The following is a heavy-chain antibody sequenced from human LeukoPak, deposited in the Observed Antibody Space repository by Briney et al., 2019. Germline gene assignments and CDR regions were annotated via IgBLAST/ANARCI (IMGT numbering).Heavy chain of an antibody. Sequence: SETLSLTCTVSGGSISSYHWNWIRQPPGKGLEWIGYIYYSGSTNYNPSLMSRLTISIDTSKNQFSLKLRSVTAADTAVYYCARGPRISLVRGALELDYWGQGTLVTVSS. D-gene: IGHD3-10*01. CDR2: IYYSGST. CDR3: ARGPRISLVRGALELDY. J-gene: IGHJ4*02. V-gene: IGHV4-59*01. CDR1: GGSISSYH.